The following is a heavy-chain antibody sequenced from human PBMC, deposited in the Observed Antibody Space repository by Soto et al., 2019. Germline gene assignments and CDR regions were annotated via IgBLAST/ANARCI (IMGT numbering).Heavy chain of an antibody. CDR1: GGSISSSSYY. CDR3: ARHLLEVGDPYYFDY. CDR2: IYYSGST. J-gene: IGHJ4*02. Sequence: QLQLQESGPGLVKPSETLSLTCTVSGGSISSSSYYWGWIRQPPGKGLEWIGSIYYSGSTYYNPSLKSRVTISVDTSKNQFSLKLSSVTAADTAVYYCARHLLEVGDPYYFDYWGQGTLVTVSS. D-gene: IGHD3-16*01. V-gene: IGHV4-39*01.